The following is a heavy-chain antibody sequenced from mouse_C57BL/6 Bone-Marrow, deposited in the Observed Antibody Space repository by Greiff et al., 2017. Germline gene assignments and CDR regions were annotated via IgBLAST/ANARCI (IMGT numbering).Heavy chain of an antibody. D-gene: IGHD1-2*01. V-gene: IGHV2-2*01. Sequence: QVQLKESGPGLVHPSQSLSITCTVSGFSLTSYGVHWVRQSPGKGLEWLGVIWSGGSTDSNAAFIYRLSICKDNSKSQVFFKVNSLQTDDTAIDYCAIHYYEPWFAYWGQGTLVTVSA. CDR1: GFSLTSYG. J-gene: IGHJ3*01. CDR3: AIHYYEPWFAY. CDR2: IWSGGST.